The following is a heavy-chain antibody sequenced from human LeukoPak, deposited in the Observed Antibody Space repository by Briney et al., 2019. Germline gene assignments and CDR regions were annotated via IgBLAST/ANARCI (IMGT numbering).Heavy chain of an antibody. CDR1: RFTFSAYN. CDR2: ISSSSTYI. Sequence: GGSLRLSCVASRFTFSAYNMNWVRQAPGKGLEWVSSISSSSTYIYYADSVKGRFTISRDNAKNSLYLQMNSLRAEDTAVYYCARVGVLVTAFDIWGQGTMVTVSS. CDR3: ARVGVLVTAFDI. D-gene: IGHD3-16*01. J-gene: IGHJ3*02. V-gene: IGHV3-21*01.